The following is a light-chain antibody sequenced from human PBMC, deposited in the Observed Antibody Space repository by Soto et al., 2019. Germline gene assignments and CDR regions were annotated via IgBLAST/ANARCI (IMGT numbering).Light chain of an antibody. CDR3: SSYVVSSTSWV. CDR2: DVN. CDR1: SSDTDIFDF. V-gene: IGLV2-14*03. Sequence: QSALTQPASVSGSPGRSITISCTGPSSDTDIFDFVSWYQQHPGKAPKLIIDDVNHRPSGVSDRFSGTKSGNTASLTISGLQAGDEAAYYCSSYVVSSTSWVFGGGTQLTVL. J-gene: IGLJ3*02.